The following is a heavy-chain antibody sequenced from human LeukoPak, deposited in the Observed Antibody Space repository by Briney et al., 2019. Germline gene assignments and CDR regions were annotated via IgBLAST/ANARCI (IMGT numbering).Heavy chain of an antibody. CDR1: GLAVSTNY. CDR3: ARDQRSESYYPWGWFDP. J-gene: IGHJ5*02. V-gene: IGHV3-66*02. D-gene: IGHD1-26*01. CDR2: IYSDGST. Sequence: GGSLRLSCAASGLAVSTNYLSWVRQAPAKGLEWVSVIYSDGSTYYTDSVKGRFTISRDNSKNTLYLQMNSLRPEDTAVYYCARDQRSESYYPWGWFDPWGEGTLVTVSS.